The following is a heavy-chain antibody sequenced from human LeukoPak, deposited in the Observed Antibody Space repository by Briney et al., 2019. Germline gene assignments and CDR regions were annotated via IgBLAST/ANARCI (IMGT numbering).Heavy chain of an antibody. Sequence: PGGSLRLSWAASGFTFNNYAINWVRQAPGKGLEWVSSISGGGETTYYADSAKGRFTISRDNSQNTLYLQMNSLRAEDTAVYYCARDYADYVGYFFFDYWGQGTLVTVSS. V-gene: IGHV3-23*01. CDR3: ARDYADYVGYFFFDY. D-gene: IGHD4-17*01. CDR2: ISGGGETT. CDR1: GFTFNNYA. J-gene: IGHJ4*02.